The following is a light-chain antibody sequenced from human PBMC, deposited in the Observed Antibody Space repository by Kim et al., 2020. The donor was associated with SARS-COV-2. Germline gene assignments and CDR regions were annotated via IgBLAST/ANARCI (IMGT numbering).Light chain of an antibody. J-gene: IGLJ3*02. V-gene: IGLV2-14*03. CDR2: DDS. CDR1: SSDVGGYNY. Sequence: QSISISCTGTSSDVGGYNYVSWYQQHPGKAPKLMIFDDSNRPSGVSNRFSGSKSGNTASLTISGLQAEDEADYYCSSYTSSTSWVFGAGTQLTVL. CDR3: SSYTSSTSWV.